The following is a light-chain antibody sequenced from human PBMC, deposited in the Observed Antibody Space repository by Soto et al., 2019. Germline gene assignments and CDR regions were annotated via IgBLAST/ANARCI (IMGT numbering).Light chain of an antibody. V-gene: IGKV1-33*01. CDR2: DAS. Sequence: DIPMTQSPSSLSASVGDRVTITCQASQDISKYLNWYQQKPGKAPKLLIYDASNLEAGVPSRFSGSGSGTDFSFTISSLQPEDSATYYCQQYDILVTFGGGTRLEIK. CDR1: QDISKY. CDR3: QQYDILVT. J-gene: IGKJ4*01.